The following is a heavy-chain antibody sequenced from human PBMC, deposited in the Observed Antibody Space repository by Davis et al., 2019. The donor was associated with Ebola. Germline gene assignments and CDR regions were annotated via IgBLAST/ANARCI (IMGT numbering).Heavy chain of an antibody. CDR2: VFPGDSGT. J-gene: IGHJ4*02. Sequence: GESLKISCKASGYGFNTYWIGWVRQMPGKGLEWMGIVFPGDSGTRYSPSFEGQVIISVDRSIKTAFLQWKSLRASDTAIYYCARQESLYGWSDYWGQGTLVTVSS. CDR3: ARQESLYGWSDY. D-gene: IGHD2-8*01. CDR1: GYGFNTYW. V-gene: IGHV5-51*01.